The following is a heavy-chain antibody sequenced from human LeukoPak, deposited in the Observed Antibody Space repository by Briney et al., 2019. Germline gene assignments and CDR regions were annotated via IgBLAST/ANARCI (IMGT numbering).Heavy chain of an antibody. CDR1: GYTFTNFG. V-gene: IGHV1-2*02. CDR2: INPNSGGT. D-gene: IGHD6-19*01. J-gene: IGHJ4*02. Sequence: ASVKVSCKASGYTFTNFGISWMRRAPGQGLEWMGWINPNSGGTNYAQKFQGRVTMTRDTSISTAYMELSRLRSDDTAVYYCASTPYSSGWYYFDYWGQGTLVTVSS. CDR3: ASTPYSSGWYYFDY.